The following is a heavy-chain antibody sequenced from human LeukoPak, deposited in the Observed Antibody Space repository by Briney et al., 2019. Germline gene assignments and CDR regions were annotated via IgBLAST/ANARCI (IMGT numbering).Heavy chain of an antibody. CDR2: ISGSGGGT. CDR3: AKDMQSSGWYSGFDY. Sequence: PGGSLRLSCAASGFTFSSYAMSWVRQAPGKGLEWVSAISGSGGGTYYADSVKGRFTISRDNAKNSLYLQMNSLRAEDTALYYCAKDMQSSGWYSGFDYWGQGTLVTVSS. D-gene: IGHD6-19*01. CDR1: GFTFSSYA. J-gene: IGHJ4*02. V-gene: IGHV3-23*01.